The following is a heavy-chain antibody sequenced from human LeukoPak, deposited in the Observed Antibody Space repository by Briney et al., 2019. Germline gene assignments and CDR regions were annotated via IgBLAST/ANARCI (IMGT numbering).Heavy chain of an antibody. V-gene: IGHV1-18*01. J-gene: IGHJ4*02. CDR2: VSVYNGNT. CDR3: ARDFEQLVVDY. CDR1: GYTFTSYG. D-gene: IGHD6-13*01. Sequence: ASVKVSCKASGYTFTSYGISWVRQAPGQGLEWMGWVSVYNGNTNYAQKLQGRVTMTTDTSTSTAYMELRSLRSDDTAVYYCARDFEQLVVDYWGQGTLVTVSS.